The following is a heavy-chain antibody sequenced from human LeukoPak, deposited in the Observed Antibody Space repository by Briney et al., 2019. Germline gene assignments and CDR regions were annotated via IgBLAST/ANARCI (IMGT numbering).Heavy chain of an antibody. D-gene: IGHD3-3*01. J-gene: IGHJ6*02. CDR1: GGSFSSGGYY. CDR2: IYYSGST. V-gene: IGHV4-31*03. Sequence: QTLSLTCTVSGGSFSSGGYYWSWIRQHPGRGGEWVGYIYYSGSTYYNPSLKSRVTISVDTSNNQFSLKLSSVTAADTAVYYCAREFSHYYYGMDVWGQGTTVTVSS. CDR3: AREFSHYYYGMDV.